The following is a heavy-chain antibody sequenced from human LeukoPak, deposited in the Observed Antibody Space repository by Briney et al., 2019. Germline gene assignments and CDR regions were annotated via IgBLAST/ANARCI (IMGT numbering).Heavy chain of an antibody. J-gene: IGHJ6*03. CDR2: IYHSGST. V-gene: IGHV4-38-2*02. D-gene: IGHD3-10*01. Sequence: SETLSLTCTVSGYSISSGYYWGWIRQPPGKGLEWIGSIYHSGSTYYNPSLKSRVTISVDTSKNQFSLKLSSVTAADTAVYYCARDSYGSGHEHYYYYYMDVWGKGTTVTISS. CDR1: GYSISSGYY. CDR3: ARDSYGSGHEHYYYYYMDV.